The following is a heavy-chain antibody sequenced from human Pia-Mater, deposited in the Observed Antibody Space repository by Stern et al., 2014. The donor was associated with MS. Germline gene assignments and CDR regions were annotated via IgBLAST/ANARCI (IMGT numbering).Heavy chain of an antibody. V-gene: IGHV4-30-2*01. D-gene: IGHD3-22*01. CDR2: IYHRGNT. J-gene: IGHJ4*02. CDR3: ARVRRYHENSGLVDY. Sequence: QVQLQESGSGLVKPSQTLSLTCAVSGGSISRGGYSWSWIRQPPGQGLEWIGDIYHRGNTHYNPSLTTRVTITIHTSANQFSLKLTSVTAADTAVYYCARVRRYHENSGLVDYWGQGTRVTVSS. CDR1: GGSISRGGYS.